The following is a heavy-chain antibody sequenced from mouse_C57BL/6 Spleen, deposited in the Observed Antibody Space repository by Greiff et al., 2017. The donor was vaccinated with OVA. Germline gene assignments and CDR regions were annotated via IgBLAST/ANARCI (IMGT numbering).Heavy chain of an antibody. Sequence: QVQLKQPGAELVKPGASVKMSCKASGYTFTSYWITWVKQRPGQGLEWIGDIYPGSGSTNYNEKFKSKATLTVDTSSSTAYMQLSSLTSEDSAVYYCARKVTTVALRYFDVWGTGTTVTVSS. CDR1: GYTFTSYW. V-gene: IGHV1-55*01. D-gene: IGHD1-1*01. J-gene: IGHJ1*03. CDR3: ARKVTTVALRYFDV. CDR2: IYPGSGST.